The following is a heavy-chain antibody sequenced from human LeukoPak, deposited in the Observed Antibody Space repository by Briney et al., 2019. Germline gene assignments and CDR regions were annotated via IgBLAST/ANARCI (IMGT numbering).Heavy chain of an antibody. CDR1: GSSFTDYW. D-gene: IGHD4-11*01. CDR2: IDPSDSYT. CDR3: ARQGDYRNWFDP. V-gene: IGHV5-10-1*01. Sequence: KPGESLRISSKSSGSSFTDYWIIWVRQTPGKGLEWMGRIDPSDSYTNYSPSFQGHVTISGDKSITTAFLQWSSLKASDTAMYYCARQGDYRNWFDPWGQGTLVTVSS. J-gene: IGHJ5*02.